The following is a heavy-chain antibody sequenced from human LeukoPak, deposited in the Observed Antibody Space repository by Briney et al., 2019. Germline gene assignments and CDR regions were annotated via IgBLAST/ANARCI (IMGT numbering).Heavy chain of an antibody. CDR2: THTNGNT. CDR1: GDSIHSHF. D-gene: IGHD1-7*01. J-gene: IGHJ5*02. V-gene: IGHV4-4*07. CDR3: VRGNYTDGGRNWFDP. Sequence: SETLSLTCTVSGDSIHSHFYGWIRQPAGKGLEWIGRTHTNGNTLYNPSLKSRVSMSVDTSKSQFSLRLTSVTASDTAFYYCVRGNYTDGGRNWFDPWGQGILVTVSS.